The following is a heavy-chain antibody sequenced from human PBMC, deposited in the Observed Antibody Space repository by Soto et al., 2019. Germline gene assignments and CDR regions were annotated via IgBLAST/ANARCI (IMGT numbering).Heavy chain of an antibody. CDR3: ARGRYKAIYYYAGRDV. CDR1: GFTFSSYG. Sequence: QVQLVESGGGVVQPGRSLRLSCAASGFTFSSYGMHWVRQAPGKGLEWVAVIWYDGSNKYYADSVKGRFIISRDNSKNTLYLQTNSLRADDTAVYYCARGRYKAIYYYAGRDVGGQGTTVTVSS. CDR2: IWYDGSNK. V-gene: IGHV3-33*01. D-gene: IGHD1-1*01. J-gene: IGHJ6*02.